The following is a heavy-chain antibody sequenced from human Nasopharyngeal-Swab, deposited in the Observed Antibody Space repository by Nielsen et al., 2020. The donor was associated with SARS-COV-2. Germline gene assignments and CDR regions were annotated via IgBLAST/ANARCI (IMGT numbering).Heavy chain of an antibody. CDR1: GYTFTSYA. J-gene: IGHJ2*01. Sequence: ASVKVSCKASGYTFTSYAMHWVRQAPGQRLEWMGWINAGNGNTKYSQKFQGRVTMTRDTSTSTVYMELSSLRSEDTAVYYCARFPAGGYYDSSGYYYWYFDLWGRGTLVTVSS. CDR3: ARFPAGGYYDSSGYYYWYFDL. D-gene: IGHD3-22*01. CDR2: INAGNGNT. V-gene: IGHV1-3*01.